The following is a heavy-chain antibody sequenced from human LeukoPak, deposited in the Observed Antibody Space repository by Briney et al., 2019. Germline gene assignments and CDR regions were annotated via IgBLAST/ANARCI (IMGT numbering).Heavy chain of an antibody. CDR3: ARPNGYLAAFDI. CDR1: GYSFTNYW. V-gene: IGHV5-51*01. J-gene: IGHJ3*02. D-gene: IGHD5-18*01. Sequence: GESLKPSFTGPGYSFTNYWIGWVRQMPGKGLEWMGIIYPGDSDTRYSPSFQGQVTISADKSISTAYLQWSSLKASDTAMYYCARPNGYLAAFDIWGQATMVTVSS. CDR2: IYPGDSDT.